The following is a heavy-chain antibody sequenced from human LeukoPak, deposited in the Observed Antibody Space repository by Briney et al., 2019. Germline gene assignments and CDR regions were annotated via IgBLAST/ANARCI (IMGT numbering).Heavy chain of an antibody. J-gene: IGHJ4*02. D-gene: IGHD3-22*01. V-gene: IGHV4-39*01. CDR2: MYYSGST. Sequence: SETLSLTCSVSGGSLTGSSYYWGWIRQPPGKGLEWIGSMYYSGSTYYNPSLKSRVTISVDTSKNQFSLKLSSVTAADTAVYYCARHYYDSTGYYYFDYWGQGTLATVSS. CDR3: ARHYYDSTGYYYFDY. CDR1: GGSLTGSSYY.